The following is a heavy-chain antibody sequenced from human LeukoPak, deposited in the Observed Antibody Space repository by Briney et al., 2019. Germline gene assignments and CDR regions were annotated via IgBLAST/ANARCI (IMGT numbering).Heavy chain of an antibody. CDR3: ANWIGSSSRDY. CDR2: INSNGDEI. V-gene: IGHV3-23*01. Sequence: GGSLRLSCAASGFTFSTYAVTWVRQAPGKGLEWVSGINSNGDEIYYADSVRGRFTISRDNSNNALYLQMDSLRAEDTAVYYCANWIGSSSRDYWGQGTLVTVSS. CDR1: GFTFSTYA. J-gene: IGHJ4*02. D-gene: IGHD6-6*01.